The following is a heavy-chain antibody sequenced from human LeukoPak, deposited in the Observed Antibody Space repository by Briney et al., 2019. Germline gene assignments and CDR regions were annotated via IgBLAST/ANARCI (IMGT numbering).Heavy chain of an antibody. J-gene: IGHJ4*02. CDR2: INHSGST. CDR1: GGSFSGYY. V-gene: IGHV4-34*01. D-gene: IGHD3-9*01. Sequence: SETLSLTCAVYGGSFSGYYWSWIRQPPGKGLECIGEINHSGSTNYNPSLKSRVTISVDTSKNQFSLKLSSVTAADTAVYYCARGKGKRLRYFDWLFSYYFDYWGQGTLVTVSS. CDR3: ARGKGKRLRYFDWLFSYYFDY.